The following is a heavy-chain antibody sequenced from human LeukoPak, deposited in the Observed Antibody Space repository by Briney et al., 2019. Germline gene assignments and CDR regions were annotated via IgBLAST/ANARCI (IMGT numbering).Heavy chain of an antibody. Sequence: GGSLRLSCAASGFTFSSYWMSWVRQAPGKGLEWVSAISGSGGSTYYADSVKGRFTISRDNSKSTLYLQMNSLRAEDTAVYYCAKDPPYYYDSSGYYREEVIDYWGQGTLVTVSS. V-gene: IGHV3-23*01. J-gene: IGHJ4*02. CDR3: AKDPPYYYDSSGYYREEVIDY. CDR2: ISGSGGST. CDR1: GFTFSSYW. D-gene: IGHD3-22*01.